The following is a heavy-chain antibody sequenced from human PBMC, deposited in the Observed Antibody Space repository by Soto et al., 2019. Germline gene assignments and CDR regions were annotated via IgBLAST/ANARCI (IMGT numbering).Heavy chain of an antibody. CDR1: GGTFSSYA. Sequence: ASVKVSCKASGGTFSSYAISWVRQAPGQGLEWMGGIIPIFGTANYAQKFQGRITIPADDSTRPAYMELSRLGSEDTALYCCAGAAGGFGELLYAFDIWGQGTMVTVSS. D-gene: IGHD3-10*01. J-gene: IGHJ3*02. CDR3: AGAAGGFGELLYAFDI. V-gene: IGHV1-69*13. CDR2: IIPIFGTA.